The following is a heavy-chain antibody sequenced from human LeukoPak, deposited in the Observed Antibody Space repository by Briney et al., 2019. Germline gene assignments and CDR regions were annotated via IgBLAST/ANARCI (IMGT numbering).Heavy chain of an antibody. V-gene: IGHV4-39*01. D-gene: IGHD5-18*01. CDR1: GGSISSSSYY. CDR2: IYYSGST. CDR3: ARCGLGYPFDY. J-gene: IGHJ4*02. Sequence: PSETLSLTCTVSGGSISSSSYYWRWIRQPPGKGLEWIGSIYYSGSTYYNPSLKSRVTISVDTSKNQFSLKLSSVAAADTAVYYCARCGLGYPFDYWGQGTLVTVSS.